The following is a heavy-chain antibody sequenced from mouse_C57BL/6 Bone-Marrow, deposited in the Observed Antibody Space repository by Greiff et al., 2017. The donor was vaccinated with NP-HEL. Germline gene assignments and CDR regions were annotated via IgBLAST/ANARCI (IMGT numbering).Heavy chain of an antibody. CDR3: ARKKGYGYFDY. CDR1: GYAFTNYL. CDR2: INPGSGGT. D-gene: IGHD3-1*01. J-gene: IGHJ2*01. Sequence: VQVVESGAELVRPGTSVKVSCKASGYAFTNYLIAWVKQRPGQGLEWIGVINPGSGGTNYNEKFKGKATLTADKSSSTAYMQLSSLTSEDSAVYFCARKKGYGYFDYWGQGTTLTVSS. V-gene: IGHV1-54*01.